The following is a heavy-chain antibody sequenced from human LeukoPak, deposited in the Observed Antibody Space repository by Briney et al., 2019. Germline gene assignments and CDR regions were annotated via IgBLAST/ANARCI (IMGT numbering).Heavy chain of an antibody. Sequence: PGGSLRLSCAASGFTFSSYAMHWVRQAPGKGLEWVAVISYDGSNKYYADSVMGRFTISRDNSKNTLYLQMSSLRAEDTAVYYCARDLRPPLWGSSSGLYYFDYWGQGTLVTVSS. V-gene: IGHV3-30-3*01. CDR2: ISYDGSNK. CDR1: GFTFSSYA. D-gene: IGHD3-16*01. J-gene: IGHJ4*02. CDR3: ARDLRPPLWGSSSGLYYFDY.